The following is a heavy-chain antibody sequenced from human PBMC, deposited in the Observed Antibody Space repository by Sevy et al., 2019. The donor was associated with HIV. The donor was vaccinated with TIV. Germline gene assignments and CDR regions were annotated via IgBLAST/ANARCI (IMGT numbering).Heavy chain of an antibody. CDR3: ATDSGYDDGFDV. CDR2: IKQDGSEK. V-gene: IGHV3-7*01. D-gene: IGHD5-12*01. Sequence: GESLKISCAASGFTFSSYWMSWVRQAPGKGLEWVANIKQDGSEKYYVDSVKGRFTISRDNTKNSLYLQMNSLRAEDTAVYYCATDSGYDDGFDVWGQGTMVTVSS. CDR1: GFTFSSYW. J-gene: IGHJ3*01.